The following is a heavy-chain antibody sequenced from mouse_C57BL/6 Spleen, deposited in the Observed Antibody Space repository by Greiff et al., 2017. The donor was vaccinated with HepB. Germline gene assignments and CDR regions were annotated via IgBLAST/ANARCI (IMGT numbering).Heavy chain of an antibody. V-gene: IGHV1-52*01. Sequence: QVHVKQSGAELVRPGSSVKLSCKASGYTFTSYWMHWVKQRPIQGLEWIGNIDPPDSETHYNQKFKDKATLTVDKSSSTAYMQLSSLTSEESAVYYCAVVPLRRDAMDYWGQGTSVTVSS. CDR3: AVVPLRRDAMDY. CDR2: IDPPDSET. J-gene: IGHJ4*01. CDR1: GYTFTSYW. D-gene: IGHD2-12*01.